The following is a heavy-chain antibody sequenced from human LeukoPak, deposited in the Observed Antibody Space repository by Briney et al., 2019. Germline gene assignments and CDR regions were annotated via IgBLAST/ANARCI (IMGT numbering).Heavy chain of an antibody. Sequence: PSETLSLTCGVYGGSFRSYYWNWIRQPPGKGLEWIGEINHSGSTNYNPSLKSRVTMSVDTSKNQFSLKLSSVTTADTAVYYCARMYSSSPYYFDYWGQGTLVTVSS. CDR1: GGSFRSYY. D-gene: IGHD6-6*01. CDR3: ARMYSSSPYYFDY. V-gene: IGHV4-34*01. CDR2: INHSGST. J-gene: IGHJ4*02.